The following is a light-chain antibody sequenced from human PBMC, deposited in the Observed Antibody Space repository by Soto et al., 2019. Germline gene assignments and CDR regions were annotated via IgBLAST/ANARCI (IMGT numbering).Light chain of an antibody. CDR1: ESVSSY. Sequence: EMVLTQSPATLSLSPGERATLSCRASESVSSYLAWYQQKPGQAPRLLISDASNRATGIPARFSGSGSGTDITLTISRLEPEDFAVYFYQQYGSSPETFGQGTKV. V-gene: IGKV3-11*01. CDR2: DAS. J-gene: IGKJ1*01. CDR3: QQYGSSPET.